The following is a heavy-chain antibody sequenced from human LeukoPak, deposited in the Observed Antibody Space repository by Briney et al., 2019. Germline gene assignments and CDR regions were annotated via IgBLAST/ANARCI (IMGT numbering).Heavy chain of an antibody. V-gene: IGHV4-38-2*02. J-gene: IGHJ4*02. CDR2: IYHSGST. D-gene: IGHD3-10*01. CDR3: ARVMFTMVRGVIDY. CDR1: GYSISSGYY. Sequence: PSETLSLTCTVSGYSISSGYYWGWIRQPPGKGLEWIGSIYHSGSTYYNPSLKSRVTISVDTSKNQFSLKLSSVTAADTAVYYCARVMFTMVRGVIDYWGQGTLVTVSS.